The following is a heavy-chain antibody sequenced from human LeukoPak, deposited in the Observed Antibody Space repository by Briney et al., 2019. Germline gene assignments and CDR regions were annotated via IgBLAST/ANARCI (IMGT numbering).Heavy chain of an antibody. Sequence: SETLSLTCTVSGGSINSGAYYWSWIRQHPGKGLEWIGNIYYNGNTDSNPSLRSRVTISVDTSKKQFSLKLSSVTAADTAVYYCARVGGGNYYYYGMDVWGQGTTVTVSS. D-gene: IGHD2-15*01. J-gene: IGHJ6*02. CDR3: ARVGGGNYYYYGMDV. CDR2: IYYNGNT. V-gene: IGHV4-31*03. CDR1: GGSINSGAYY.